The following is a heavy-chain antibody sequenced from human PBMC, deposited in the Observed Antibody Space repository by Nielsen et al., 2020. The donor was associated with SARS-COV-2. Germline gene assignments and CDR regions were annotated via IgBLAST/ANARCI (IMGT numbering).Heavy chain of an antibody. V-gene: IGHV3-30*04. Sequence: GGSLRLSCPASGFTFNNYALHWVRQAPGKGLEWVAVITYDGSDKFYADSVKGRFTISRDYSKSTLWLQMNSLTAEDTAVYYCARVGDFINNLGYWGQGTLVTVSS. CDR2: ITYDGSDK. D-gene: IGHD2-21*02. J-gene: IGHJ4*02. CDR1: GFTFNNYA. CDR3: ARVGDFINNLGY.